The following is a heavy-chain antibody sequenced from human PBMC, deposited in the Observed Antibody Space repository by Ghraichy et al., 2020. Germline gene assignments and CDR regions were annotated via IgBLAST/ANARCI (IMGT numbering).Heavy chain of an antibody. CDR2: IYHNGRT. J-gene: IGHJ3*01. V-gene: IGHV4-61*08. CDR3: AREWGYYGSGSDAFDY. D-gene: IGHD3-10*01. CDR1: GDSIISDEYY. Sequence: SETLSLTCSVSGDSIISDEYYWSWLRQPPGKGLEWIGYIYHNGRTHYNPSLESRVTISVDTSSHRFFLTLNSVTTADTAVYYCAREWGYYGSGSDAFDYWGQGTMGTVSS.